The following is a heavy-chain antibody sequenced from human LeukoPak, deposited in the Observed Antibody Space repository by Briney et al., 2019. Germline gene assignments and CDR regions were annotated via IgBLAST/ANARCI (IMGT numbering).Heavy chain of an antibody. CDR1: GFTFSSYT. Sequence: GGSLRLSCAASGFTFSSYTMHWVRQAPGKGLEWVAVISYDGSNKYYADSVKGRFTISRDNAKNSLYLQMNSLRAEDTAVYYCARDSEWGLLRSDYWGQGTLVTVSS. CDR3: ARDSEWGLLRSDY. V-gene: IGHV3-30-3*01. CDR2: ISYDGSNK. J-gene: IGHJ4*02. D-gene: IGHD1-26*01.